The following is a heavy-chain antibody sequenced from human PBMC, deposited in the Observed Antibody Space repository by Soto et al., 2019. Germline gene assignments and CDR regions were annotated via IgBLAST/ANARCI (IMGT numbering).Heavy chain of an antibody. CDR2: IIPIFGTA. V-gene: IGHV1-69*13. D-gene: IGHD3-22*01. J-gene: IGHJ3*02. CDR1: GGTFSSYA. Sequence: GASVKVSCKASGGTFSSYAISWVRQAPGQGLEWMGGIIPIFGTANYAQKFQGRVTITADESTSTAYMELSSLRSEDTAVYYCAKCYYYDSSVYFVFDIWGKGKMVTVSS. CDR3: AKCYYYDSSVYFVFDI.